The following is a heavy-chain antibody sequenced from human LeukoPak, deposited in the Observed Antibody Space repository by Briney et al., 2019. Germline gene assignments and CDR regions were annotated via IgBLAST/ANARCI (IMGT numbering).Heavy chain of an antibody. CDR2: FDPEDGET. V-gene: IGHV1-24*01. D-gene: IGHD3-10*01. CDR1: GYTLTELS. J-gene: IGHJ6*03. CDR3: ARVVRGVIGLVPELVRGYYYYYYMDV. Sequence: VKVSCKVSGYTLTELSMHWVRQAPGKGLEWMGGFDPEDGETIYAQKFQGRVTMTEDTSTDTAYMELSSLRSEDTAVYYCARVVRGVIGLVPELVRGYYYYYYMDVWGKGTTVTISS.